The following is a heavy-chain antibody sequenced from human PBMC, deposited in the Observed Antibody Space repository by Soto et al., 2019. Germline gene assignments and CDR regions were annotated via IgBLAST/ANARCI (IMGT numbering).Heavy chain of an antibody. CDR3: ASTATYYYDSSGYYGVTFDY. Sequence: ASVKVSCKASGGTFSSYAISWVRQAPGQGLEWMGGIIPIFGTANYAQKFQGRVTITADKSTSTAYMELSSLRSEDTAVYYCASTATYYYDSSGYYGVTFDYWGQGTLVTVSS. D-gene: IGHD3-22*01. CDR2: IIPIFGTA. V-gene: IGHV1-69*06. CDR1: GGTFSSYA. J-gene: IGHJ4*02.